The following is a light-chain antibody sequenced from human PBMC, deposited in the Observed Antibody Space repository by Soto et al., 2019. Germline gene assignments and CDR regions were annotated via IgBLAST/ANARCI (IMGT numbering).Light chain of an antibody. J-gene: IGLJ1*01. CDR2: DVS. CDR3: CSYAGSYFYV. V-gene: IGLV2-11*01. Sequence: ALTQPRSVSGSPGQSVTISCTGTSSDVGGYNYVSWYQQHPGKAPKLMIYDVSKRPSGVPDRFSGSKSGNTASLTISGLQAEDEADYYCCSYAGSYFYVFGTGTK. CDR1: SSDVGGYNY.